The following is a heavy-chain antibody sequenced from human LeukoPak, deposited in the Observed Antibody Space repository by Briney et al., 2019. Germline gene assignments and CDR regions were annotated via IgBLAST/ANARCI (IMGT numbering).Heavy chain of an antibody. CDR3: AKDGPRSEQYFQH. Sequence: GRSLRLSCAASGFTFSSYGMHWVRQAPGKGLEWVAVISYDESNKYYADSVKGRFTISRDNSKNTLYLQMNSLRAEDTAVYYCAKDGPRSEQYFQHWGQGTLVTVSS. V-gene: IGHV3-30*18. CDR1: GFTFSSYG. J-gene: IGHJ1*01. CDR2: ISYDESNK.